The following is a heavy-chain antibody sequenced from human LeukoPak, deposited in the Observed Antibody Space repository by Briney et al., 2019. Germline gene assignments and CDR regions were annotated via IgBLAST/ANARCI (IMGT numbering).Heavy chain of an antibody. Sequence: ASVKVSCKASGYTFTTYYIHWVRQAPGQGFEWMGVINPSGDSTSYAQKFQGRVTMTRDTSTRTVYMELSSLRSEDTAVHYCARSMIRGVTYYFDYWGQGTLVTVSS. CDR2: INPSGDST. J-gene: IGHJ4*02. V-gene: IGHV1-46*01. CDR1: GYTFTTYY. CDR3: ARSMIRGVTYYFDY. D-gene: IGHD3-10*01.